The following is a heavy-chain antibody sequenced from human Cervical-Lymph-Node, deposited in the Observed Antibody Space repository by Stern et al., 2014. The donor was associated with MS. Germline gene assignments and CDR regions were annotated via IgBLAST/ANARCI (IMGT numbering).Heavy chain of an antibody. J-gene: IGHJ5*02. D-gene: IGHD6-6*01. CDR3: ARHGSIGARQNWFDP. CDR1: GYIFTNYW. CDR2: IFPSGSDI. V-gene: IGHV5-51*01. Sequence: VQLGQSGTEVKKPGESLKISCTGSGYIFTNYWIGWVRQMPGKGLEWMGIIFPSGSDIRYSPSFQGQVIISADKSINTAYLQWTTLKASDTAIYYCARHGSIGARQNWFDPWGQGTLVSVSS.